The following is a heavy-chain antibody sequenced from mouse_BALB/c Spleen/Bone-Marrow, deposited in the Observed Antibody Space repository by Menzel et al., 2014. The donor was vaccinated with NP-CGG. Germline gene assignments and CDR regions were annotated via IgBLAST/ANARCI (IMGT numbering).Heavy chain of an antibody. J-gene: IGHJ3*01. CDR3: TRNDDGGFAY. V-gene: IGHV1S127*01. CDR2: IDPSDSYT. Sequence: LVESGAELVKPGASVKMSCKASGYTFTSYWMHWVKQRPGQGLEWIGTIDPSDSYTSYNQKFKGKATLTVDTSSSTAYMQLSSLTSEDSAVYYCTRNDDGGFAYWGQGTLVTVSA. D-gene: IGHD2-4*01. CDR1: GYTFTSYW.